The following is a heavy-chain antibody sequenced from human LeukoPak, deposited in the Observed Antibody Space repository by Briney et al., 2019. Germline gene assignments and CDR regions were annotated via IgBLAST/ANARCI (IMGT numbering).Heavy chain of an antibody. V-gene: IGHV3-NL1*01. CDR2: IYSVDST. J-gene: IGHJ4*02. Sequence: GGSLRLSCAASGFAFSSYGMHWVRQAPGKGLEWVAVIYSVDSTYYADSVKGRFTISRDNSKNTLYLQINSLRAEDTAVYYCARDARVAEASRGDCWGQGILVTVSS. CDR3: ARDARVAEASRGDC. CDR1: GFAFSSYG. D-gene: IGHD2-2*01.